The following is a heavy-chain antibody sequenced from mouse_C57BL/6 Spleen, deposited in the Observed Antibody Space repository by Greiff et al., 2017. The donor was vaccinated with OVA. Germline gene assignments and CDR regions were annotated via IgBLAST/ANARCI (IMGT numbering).Heavy chain of an antibody. CDR2: IWTGGGT. CDR3: ARNDYDYDEGYAMDY. CDR1: GFSLTSYA. J-gene: IGHJ4*01. V-gene: IGHV2-9-1*01. D-gene: IGHD2-4*01. Sequence: VMLVESGPGLVAPSQSLSITCTVSGFSLTSYAISWVRQPPGKGLEWLGVIWTGGGTNYNSALKSRLSISKDNSKSQVFLKMNSLQTDDTARYYCARNDYDYDEGYAMDYWGQGTSVTVSS.